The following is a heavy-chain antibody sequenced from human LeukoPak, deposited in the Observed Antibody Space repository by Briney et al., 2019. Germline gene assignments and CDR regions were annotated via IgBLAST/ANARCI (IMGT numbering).Heavy chain of an antibody. J-gene: IGHJ4*02. CDR1: GGSISSSNYY. CDR3: ARATVATINY. V-gene: IGHV4-61*02. D-gene: IGHD5-12*01. Sequence: SETLSLTCTVSGGSISSSNYYWNWIRQPAGKGLEWIGRIYTSGSTNYNPSLKSRVTISVDTSKNQFSLKLSSVTAADTAVYYCARATVATINYWGQGTLVTVSS. CDR2: IYTSGST.